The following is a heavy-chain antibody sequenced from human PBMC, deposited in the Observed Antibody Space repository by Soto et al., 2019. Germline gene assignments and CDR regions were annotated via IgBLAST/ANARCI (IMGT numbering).Heavy chain of an antibody. CDR3: ARTPQGYCRSTSCSTDY. CDR2: IIPILGIA. D-gene: IGHD2-2*01. Sequence: QVQLVQSGAEVKKPGSSVKVSCKASGGTFSSYTISWVRQAPGQGLEWMGRIIPILGIANYAQKFQGRVTITADKSTSTAYLELSSLRSEDTAVYYCARTPQGYCRSTSCSTDYWGQGTLVTVSS. V-gene: IGHV1-69*02. CDR1: GGTFSSYT. J-gene: IGHJ4*02.